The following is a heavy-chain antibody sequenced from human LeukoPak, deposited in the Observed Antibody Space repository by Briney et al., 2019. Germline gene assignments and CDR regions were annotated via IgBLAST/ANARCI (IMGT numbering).Heavy chain of an antibody. CDR1: GGTFSSYA. D-gene: IGHD3-10*01. Sequence: SVKVSCKASGGTFSSYAISWVRQAPGQGLEWRGGIIPIFGRGNYAQKFQGRVTITADESTSTAYMELSSLRSEDTAVYYCASAYYRSGSYVDYYYYGMDVWGKGTTVTVSS. J-gene: IGHJ6*04. CDR3: ASAYYRSGSYVDYYYYGMDV. V-gene: IGHV1-69*01. CDR2: IIPIFGRG.